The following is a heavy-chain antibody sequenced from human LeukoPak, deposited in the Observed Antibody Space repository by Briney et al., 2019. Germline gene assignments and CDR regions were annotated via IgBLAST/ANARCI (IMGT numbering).Heavy chain of an antibody. Sequence: GGSLRLSCAASGFTFSSYAMSWVRQAPGKGLEWVSAISGSGGSTYYADSVKGRFTISRDNSKNPLYLQIHILRAEDTAVYYCAKASPSYCSGGSCYPGMAFDIWGQGTMVTVSS. J-gene: IGHJ3*02. CDR1: GFTFSSYA. V-gene: IGHV3-23*01. CDR2: ISGSGGST. CDR3: AKASPSYCSGGSCYPGMAFDI. D-gene: IGHD2-15*01.